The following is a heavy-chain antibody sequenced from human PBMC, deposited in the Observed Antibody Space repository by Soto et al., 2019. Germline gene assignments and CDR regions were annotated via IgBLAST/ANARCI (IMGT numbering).Heavy chain of an antibody. CDR2: IYPGDSDT. D-gene: IGHD5-18*01. CDR3: ARLEYSYGYWGFDY. CDR1: GYSFTSYW. Sequence: GXSLNISCKGSGYSFTSYWIGWVRQMPGKGLEWMGIIYPGDSDTRYSPSFQGQVTISADRSISTAYLQWSSLKASDTAMYYCARLEYSYGYWGFDYWGQGTLVTVSS. J-gene: IGHJ4*02. V-gene: IGHV5-51*01.